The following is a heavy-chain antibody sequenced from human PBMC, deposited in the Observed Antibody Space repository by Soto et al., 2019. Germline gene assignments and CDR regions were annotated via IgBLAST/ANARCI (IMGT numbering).Heavy chain of an antibody. D-gene: IGHD1-26*01. V-gene: IGHV3-30*18. CDR1: GFTFSNYG. J-gene: IGHJ4*02. CDR2: ISDDGDKR. Sequence: GGSLRLSCVGSGFTFSNYGMHWVRQPPSKGLEWVALISDDGDKRYYADSVRGRLIISRDNSKDTLYLQMNSLGPDDTAVYFCAKARVRIVGANSFDYWGQGTPVTVSS. CDR3: AKARVRIVGANSFDY.